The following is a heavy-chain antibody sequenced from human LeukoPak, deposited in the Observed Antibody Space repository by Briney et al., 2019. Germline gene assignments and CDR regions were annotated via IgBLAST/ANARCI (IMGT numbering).Heavy chain of an antibody. CDR3: AKVGPYTYYYDSSGYYPFDY. CDR2: ISGSGGST. Sequence: GGSLRLSCAASGFTFSSYAMSWVRQAPRKGLEWVSAISGSGGSTYYADSVKGRFTISRDNSKNTLYLQMNSLRAEDTAVYYCAKVGPYTYYYDSSGYYPFDYWGQGTLVTVSS. V-gene: IGHV3-23*01. J-gene: IGHJ4*02. CDR1: GFTFSSYA. D-gene: IGHD3-22*01.